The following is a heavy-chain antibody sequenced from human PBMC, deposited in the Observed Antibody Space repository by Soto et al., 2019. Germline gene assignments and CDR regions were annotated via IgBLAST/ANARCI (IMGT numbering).Heavy chain of an antibody. CDR3: AKTHSSSWYIGWFDP. V-gene: IGHV3-23*01. Sequence: PGGSLRLSCAASGFTFSSYVMSWVRQAPGKGLEWVSVISGSGLSTYYADSVKGRFTISRDNAKNTLYLQMSSLRDEDTAVYYCAKTHSSSWYIGWFDPWGQRTLVTVSS. CDR1: GFTFSSYV. D-gene: IGHD6-13*01. J-gene: IGHJ5*02. CDR2: ISGSGLST.